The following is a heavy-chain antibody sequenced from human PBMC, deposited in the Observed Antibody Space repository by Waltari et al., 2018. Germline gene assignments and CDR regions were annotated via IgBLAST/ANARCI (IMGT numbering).Heavy chain of an antibody. V-gene: IGHV3-30*18. CDR1: GFSPSQVG. Sequence: QVQLVESGGGVVKPGTSLRLTCAASGFSPSQVGMHWVRQAPGKGLEWVALASFDGSTTYYADSVRGRFTISRDNSKNTLYLDINTLRVDDTAIYYCAKDAFGNTYLDHWGQGTLVTVSS. CDR3: AKDAFGNTYLDH. J-gene: IGHJ5*02. CDR2: ASFDGSTT. D-gene: IGHD3-10*01.